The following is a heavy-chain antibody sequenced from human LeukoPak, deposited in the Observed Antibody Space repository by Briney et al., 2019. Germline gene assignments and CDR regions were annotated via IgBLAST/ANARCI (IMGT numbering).Heavy chain of an antibody. Sequence: SETLSLTCAVYGGSFSGYYWSWIRQPPGKGLEWIGEINHSGSTNYNPSLKSRVTISVDTSKNQFSLKLSSVTAADTAVHYCARVAWSGYDFRGAFDIWGQGTMVTVSS. J-gene: IGHJ3*02. V-gene: IGHV4-34*01. CDR1: GGSFSGYY. CDR2: INHSGST. CDR3: ARVAWSGYDFRGAFDI. D-gene: IGHD5-12*01.